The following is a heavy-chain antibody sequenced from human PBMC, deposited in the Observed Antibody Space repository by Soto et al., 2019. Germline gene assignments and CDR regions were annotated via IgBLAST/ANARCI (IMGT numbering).Heavy chain of an antibody. J-gene: IGHJ4*02. Sequence: QVQLVESGGGVVQPGRSLRLSCAASGFTFSSYGMHWVRQAPGKGLEWVAVIWYDGSNKYYADSVKCRFTISRDNSKTTLYLQINSLRAEDTAVYYCARELGDYNNDYGYWGQGTLVTVSS. D-gene: IGHD4-4*01. CDR1: GFTFSSYG. V-gene: IGHV3-33*01. CDR3: ARELGDYNNDYGY. CDR2: IWYDGSNK.